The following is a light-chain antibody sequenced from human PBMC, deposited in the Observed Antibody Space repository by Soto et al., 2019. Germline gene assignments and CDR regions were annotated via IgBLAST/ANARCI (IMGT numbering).Light chain of an antibody. CDR2: GAS. CDR3: QQYGSSPSIT. V-gene: IGKV3-20*01. Sequence: EIVLTQSPDTLSLSPGESATLSCRASQSVSSSYLAWYQHKPGQTPRLLIYGASSRATGIPDRFSGSGSGTDFTLTISRLEPEDFAGYYCQQYGSSPSITFGQGTRLEIK. CDR1: QSVSSSY. J-gene: IGKJ5*01.